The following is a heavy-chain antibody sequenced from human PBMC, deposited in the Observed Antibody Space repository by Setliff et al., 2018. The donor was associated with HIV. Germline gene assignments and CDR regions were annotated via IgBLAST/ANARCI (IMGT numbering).Heavy chain of an antibody. V-gene: IGHV3-21*01. Sequence: GGSLRLSCAASGFSIITYSMNWVRQAPGKGLEWVASISTTTSYIYHADSVKGRFTISRDNTKNSLYLQMNSLRAEDAAVYYCARGGSYSHGAFDIWGQGTMVTVSS. CDR2: ISTTTSYI. J-gene: IGHJ3*02. CDR1: GFSIITYS. CDR3: ARGGSYSHGAFDI. D-gene: IGHD1-26*01.